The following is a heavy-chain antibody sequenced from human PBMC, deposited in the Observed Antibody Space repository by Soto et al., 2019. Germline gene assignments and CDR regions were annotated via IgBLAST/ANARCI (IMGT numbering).Heavy chain of an antibody. J-gene: IGHJ4*02. Sequence: SETLSLTCTVSGGSISSSSYYWGWIRQPPGKGLEWIGSIYYSGSTYYNPSLKSRVTISVDTSKNQFSLKLSSVTAADTAVYYCARATIQWLRFSTRAQDYFDYWGQGTLVTVSS. D-gene: IGHD5-12*01. CDR1: GGSISSSSYY. CDR2: IYYSGST. CDR3: ARATIQWLRFSTRAQDYFDY. V-gene: IGHV4-39*01.